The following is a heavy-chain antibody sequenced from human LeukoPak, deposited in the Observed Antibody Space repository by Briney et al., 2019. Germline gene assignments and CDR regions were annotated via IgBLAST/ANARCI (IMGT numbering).Heavy chain of an antibody. V-gene: IGHV3-33*08. CDR3: ARETYCSGGSCYPDY. D-gene: IGHD2-15*01. J-gene: IGHJ4*02. CDR2: IWYDGSNK. Sequence: GRSLRLSCAGSGFTFSSYGMHWVRQAPGKGLEWVAVIWYDGSNKYYADSVKGRFTISRDNSKNTLYLQMNSLRAEDTAVYYCARETYCSGGSCYPDYWGQGTLVTVSS. CDR1: GFTFSSYG.